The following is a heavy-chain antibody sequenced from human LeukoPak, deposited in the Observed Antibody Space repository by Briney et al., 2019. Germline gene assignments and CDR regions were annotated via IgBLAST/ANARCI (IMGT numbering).Heavy chain of an antibody. CDR1: GFTLSGYW. Sequence: GGSLRLSCAASGFTLSGYWMHWVRQAPGKGLVWVSHVNSDGTNTRYADSVKGRFTISRDNARNTLYLQMRSLRADDTAVYYCARIGSNAALDYWGQGALVTVSS. CDR2: VNSDGTNT. J-gene: IGHJ4*02. D-gene: IGHD6-13*01. CDR3: ARIGSNAALDY. V-gene: IGHV3-74*01.